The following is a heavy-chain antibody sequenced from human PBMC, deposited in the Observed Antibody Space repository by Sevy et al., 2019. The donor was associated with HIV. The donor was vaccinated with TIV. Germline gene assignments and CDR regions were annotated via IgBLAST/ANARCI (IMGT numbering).Heavy chain of an antibody. CDR2: ISSSSSTI. Sequence: GGSLRLSCAASGFTFSSYSMNWVRQAPGKGLEWVSYISSSSSTIYYADSVKGRFTISRDNAKNSLYLQMNSLRDEDTAVYYCARDSDEGEWLSAFDAFDIRGQGTMVTVSS. V-gene: IGHV3-48*02. J-gene: IGHJ3*02. CDR3: ARDSDEGEWLSAFDAFDI. CDR1: GFTFSSYS. D-gene: IGHD3-3*01.